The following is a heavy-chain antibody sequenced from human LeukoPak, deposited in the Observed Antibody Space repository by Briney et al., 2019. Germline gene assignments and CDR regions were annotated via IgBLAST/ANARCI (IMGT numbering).Heavy chain of an antibody. D-gene: IGHD6-19*01. J-gene: IGHJ3*02. CDR1: GFTFSSYE. CDR2: ISSSGSTI. Sequence: GGSLRLSCAASGFTFSSYEMNWVRQAPGKGLEWVSYISSSGSTIYYADSVKCRFTISRDNAKNSLYLQMNSLRAEDTAVYYCARGYSSGPLSDDAFDIWGQGTMVTVSS. CDR3: ARGYSSGPLSDDAFDI. V-gene: IGHV3-48*03.